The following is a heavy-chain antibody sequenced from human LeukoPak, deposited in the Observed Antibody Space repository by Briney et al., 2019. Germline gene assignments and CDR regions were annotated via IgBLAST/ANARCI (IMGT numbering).Heavy chain of an antibody. Sequence: GASVKVSFKASGFTFTRSAMQWVRQARGQRLEWLGWIVVGSGDTNYAQKFQERVTITRDMPTSTVYMELSSLRSEDTAVYYCAADRDCSSRSCDPHKFDHWGQGTLVTVSS. V-gene: IGHV1-58*02. J-gene: IGHJ4*02. D-gene: IGHD2-2*01. CDR1: GFTFTRSA. CDR3: AADRDCSSRSCDPHKFDH. CDR2: IVVGSGDT.